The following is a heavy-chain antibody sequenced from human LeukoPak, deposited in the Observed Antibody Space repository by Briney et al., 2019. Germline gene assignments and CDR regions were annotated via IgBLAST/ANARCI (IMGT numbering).Heavy chain of an antibody. D-gene: IGHD6-19*01. Sequence: PGGSLRLSCAASGFTFSNFWMTWVRQAPGKGLEWVAIIKQDGSQKYYVDSVKGRFPISRDNARNSLYLQMKSLRAEDTAVYWAVAGTTYWGQGTLVTVSS. J-gene: IGHJ4*02. CDR1: GFTFSNFW. V-gene: IGHV3-7*05. CDR3: VAGTTY. CDR2: IKQDGSQK.